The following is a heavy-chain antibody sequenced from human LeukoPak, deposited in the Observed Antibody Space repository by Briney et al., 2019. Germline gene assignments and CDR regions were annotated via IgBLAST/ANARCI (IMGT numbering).Heavy chain of an antibody. Sequence: SETLSLTCTVSGGSISSYYWSWIRQPAGKGLEWIGRIYTSGSTNYNPSLKSRVTVSVDTSKNQFSLKLSSVTAADTAVYYCARVQAAAMVFDYWGQGTLVTVSS. V-gene: IGHV4-4*07. D-gene: IGHD6-13*01. J-gene: IGHJ4*02. CDR1: GGSISSYY. CDR3: ARVQAAAMVFDY. CDR2: IYTSGST.